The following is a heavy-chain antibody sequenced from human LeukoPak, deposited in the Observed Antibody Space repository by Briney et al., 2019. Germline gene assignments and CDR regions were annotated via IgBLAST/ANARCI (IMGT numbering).Heavy chain of an antibody. D-gene: IGHD2-2*01. J-gene: IGHJ4*02. V-gene: IGHV1-3*01. CDR1: GYTFTSYA. CDR2: INAGNGNT. CDR3: ARGVGYCSSTSCYGGEDY. Sequence: ASVKVSRKASGYTFTSYAMHWVRQAPGQRLEWMGWINAGNGNTKYSQKFQGRVTITRDTSASTAYMELSSLRSEDTAVYYCARGVGYCSSTSCYGGEDYWGQGTLVTVSS.